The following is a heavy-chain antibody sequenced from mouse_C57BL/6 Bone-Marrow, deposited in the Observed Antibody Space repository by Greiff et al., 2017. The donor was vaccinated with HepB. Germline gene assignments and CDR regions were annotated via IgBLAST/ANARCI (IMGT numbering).Heavy chain of an antibody. CDR2: IYPGSGST. CDR3: ARRGIYYYGSNYAMDY. Sequence: QVQLQQPGAELVKPGASVKMSCKASGYTFTSYWITWVKQRPGQGLEWIGDIYPGSGSTNYNEKFKSKATLTVDTSSSTAYMQLSSLTSEDSAVYYCARRGIYYYGSNYAMDYWGQGTSVTVSS. D-gene: IGHD1-1*01. V-gene: IGHV1-55*01. CDR1: GYTFTSYW. J-gene: IGHJ4*01.